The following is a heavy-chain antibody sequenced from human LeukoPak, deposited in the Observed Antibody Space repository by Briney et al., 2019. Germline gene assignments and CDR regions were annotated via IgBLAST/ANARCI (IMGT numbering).Heavy chain of an antibody. V-gene: IGHV3-21*01. CDR3: AVGTYSTVDY. CDR1: GFTVSSNY. CDR2: ISSSSSYI. D-gene: IGHD6-13*01. J-gene: IGHJ4*02. Sequence: PGGSLRLSCAVSGFTVSSNYMNWVRQAPGKGLEWVSSISSSSSYIYYADSVKGRFTISRDNAKSSLYLQMNSLRAEDTAVYYCAVGTYSTVDYWGQGTLATVSS.